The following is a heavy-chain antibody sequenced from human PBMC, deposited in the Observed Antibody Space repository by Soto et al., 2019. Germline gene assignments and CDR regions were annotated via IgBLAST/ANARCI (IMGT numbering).Heavy chain of an antibody. CDR2: IFPSDSDT. V-gene: IGHV5-51*01. CDR1: GYKFTSSW. J-gene: IGHJ5*02. Sequence: GESLKISCRTSGYKFTSSWIAWVRQMPGKGLEWMGIIFPSDSDTRYSPSFQGQVTISADRSTRTVFLQWASLKASDTAVYFCARKDKSGYFNWFDPWGQGTLVTVSS. D-gene: IGHD3-22*01. CDR3: ARKDKSGYFNWFDP.